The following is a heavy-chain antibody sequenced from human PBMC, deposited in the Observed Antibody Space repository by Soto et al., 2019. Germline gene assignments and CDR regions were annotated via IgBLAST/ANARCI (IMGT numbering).Heavy chain of an antibody. Sequence: PGGSLRLSCAASGFTFSSYAMNWVRQAPGKGLEWVSVISGSGDSTYYADSVKGRFTISRDNSKNTLYLQMNSLRTEDTAVYYCARRGPGTYFDYWGQGTLVIVSS. J-gene: IGHJ4*02. CDR2: ISGSGDST. CDR1: GFTFSSYA. CDR3: ARRGPGTYFDY. D-gene: IGHD6-13*01. V-gene: IGHV3-23*01.